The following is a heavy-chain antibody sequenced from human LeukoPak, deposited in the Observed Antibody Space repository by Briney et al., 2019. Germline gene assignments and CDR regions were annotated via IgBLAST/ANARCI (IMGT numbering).Heavy chain of an antibody. CDR2: ISAYNGNT. Sequence: ASVKVSCKASGYTFTSYDISWVRQAPGQGLEWMGWISAYNGNTNYAQKLQSRVTMTTDTSTSTAYMELRSLRSDDTAVYYCARGGKIWFGELFDALDIWGQGTMVTVSS. D-gene: IGHD3-10*01. J-gene: IGHJ3*02. CDR3: ARGGKIWFGELFDALDI. CDR1: GYTFTSYD. V-gene: IGHV1-18*01.